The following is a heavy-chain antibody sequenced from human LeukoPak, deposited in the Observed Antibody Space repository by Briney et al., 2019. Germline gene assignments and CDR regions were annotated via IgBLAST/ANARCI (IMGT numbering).Heavy chain of an antibody. CDR1: AFTFGSYA. J-gene: IGHJ4*02. Sequence: GGSLRPSCAPSAFTFGSYAMTWVRQAPGKGLGCVSTVSASGSNTHYADSVRGRFTISRENSKNTRYLQMNSLRAEDTAVYYCDAADYWGQGTLVTVSS. CDR2: VSASGSNT. D-gene: IGHD2-2*01. V-gene: IGHV3-23*01. CDR3: DAADY.